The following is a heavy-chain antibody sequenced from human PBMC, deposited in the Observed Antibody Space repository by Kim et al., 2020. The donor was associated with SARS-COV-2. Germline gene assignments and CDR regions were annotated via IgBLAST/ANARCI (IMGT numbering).Heavy chain of an antibody. Sequence: GGSLRLSCAASGFTFSSYAMSWVRQAPGKGLEWVSAISGSGGSTYYADSVKGRFTISRDNSKNTLYLQMNSLRAEDTAVYYCAKDFGDIVVVPGCWFDPWGQGTLVTVSS. CDR3: AKDFGDIVVVPGCWFDP. J-gene: IGHJ5*02. V-gene: IGHV3-23*01. D-gene: IGHD2-2*01. CDR2: ISGSGGST. CDR1: GFTFSSYA.